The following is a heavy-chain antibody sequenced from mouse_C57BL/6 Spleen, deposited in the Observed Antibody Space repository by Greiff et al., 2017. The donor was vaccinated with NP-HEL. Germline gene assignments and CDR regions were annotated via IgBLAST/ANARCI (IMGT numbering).Heavy chain of an antibody. Sequence: EVKLVESGGGLVKPGGSLKLSCAASGFTFSDYGMHWVRQAPEQGLEWVAYISRGSSTTYYADTVKGRFTISRDNAKNTLFLQMTSLRSEDTAVYYCARGTTILDYWGQGTTLTVSS. CDR3: ARGTTILDY. CDR2: ISRGSSTT. D-gene: IGHD1-1*01. J-gene: IGHJ2*01. V-gene: IGHV5-17*01. CDR1: GFTFSDYG.